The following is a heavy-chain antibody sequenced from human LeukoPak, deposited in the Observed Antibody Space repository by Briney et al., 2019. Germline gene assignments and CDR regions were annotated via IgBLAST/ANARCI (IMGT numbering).Heavy chain of an antibody. V-gene: IGHV3-23*01. D-gene: IGHD3-10*01. J-gene: IGHJ4*02. Sequence: GGSLRLSCAASGFTFSSYAMSWVRQAPGKALEWVSAISGSGGSTYYADSVKGRFTISRDNSKNTLYLQMNSLRAEDTAVYYCAKAGRLLWFGELFPKRYFDYWGQGTLVTISS. CDR3: AKAGRLLWFGELFPKRYFDY. CDR1: GFTFSSYA. CDR2: ISGSGGST.